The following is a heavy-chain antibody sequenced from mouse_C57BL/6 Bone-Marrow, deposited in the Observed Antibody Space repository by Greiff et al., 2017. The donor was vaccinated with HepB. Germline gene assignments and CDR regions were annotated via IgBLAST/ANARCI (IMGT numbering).Heavy chain of an antibody. CDR2: ILPSIGRT. J-gene: IGHJ4*01. V-gene: IGHV15-2*01. D-gene: IGHD1-1*01. CDR1: DSEVFPIAY. CDR3: ARLSYYGSSYYAMDY. Sequence: QVQLQQSGSELRSPGSSVKLSCKDFDSEVFPIAYMSWVRQKPGHGFEWIGGILPSIGRTIYGEKFEDKATLDADTLSNTAYLELNSLTSEDSAIYYCARLSYYGSSYYAMDYWGQGTSVTVSS.